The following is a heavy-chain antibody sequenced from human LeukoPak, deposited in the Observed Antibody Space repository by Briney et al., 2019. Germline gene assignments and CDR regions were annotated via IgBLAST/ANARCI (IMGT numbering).Heavy chain of an antibody. V-gene: IGHV4-34*01. CDR3: ARGGYSYGPAWYFDL. CDR1: GGSFSGYY. J-gene: IGHJ2*01. Sequence: SETLSLICTVYGGSFSGYYWSWIRQPPGKGLEWIGEINHSGSTNYNPSLKSRVTISVDTSKNQFSLKLSSVTAADTAVYYCARGGYSYGPAWYFDLWGRGTLVTVSS. D-gene: IGHD5-18*01. CDR2: INHSGST.